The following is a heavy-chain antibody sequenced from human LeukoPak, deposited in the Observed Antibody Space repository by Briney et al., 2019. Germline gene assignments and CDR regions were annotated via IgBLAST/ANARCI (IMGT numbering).Heavy chain of an antibody. CDR1: GGSISSSDYY. V-gene: IGHV4-30-4*01. Sequence: PSETLSLTCTVSGGSISSSDYYWSWIRQPPGRGLEWIGNIYRSGSTYYNPSLASRVTISRDTSRNEFSLKLSSVTAADTAVYYCAREVQNRANWFDPWGQGTLVTVSS. CDR2: IYRSGST. CDR3: AREVQNRANWFDP. J-gene: IGHJ5*02.